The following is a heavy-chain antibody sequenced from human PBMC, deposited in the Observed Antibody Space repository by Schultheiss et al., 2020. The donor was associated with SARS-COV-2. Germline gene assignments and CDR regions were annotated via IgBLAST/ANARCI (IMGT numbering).Heavy chain of an antibody. V-gene: IGHV3-30*03. Sequence: GGSLRLSCAASGFTFSSYEMNWVRQAPGKGLEWVAVISYDGSNKYYADSVKGRFTISRDNSKNTLYLQMNSLRAEDTAVYYCARSAVAGKNGMDVWGQGTTVTVSS. D-gene: IGHD6-19*01. CDR3: ARSAVAGKNGMDV. CDR2: ISYDGSNK. J-gene: IGHJ6*02. CDR1: GFTFSSYE.